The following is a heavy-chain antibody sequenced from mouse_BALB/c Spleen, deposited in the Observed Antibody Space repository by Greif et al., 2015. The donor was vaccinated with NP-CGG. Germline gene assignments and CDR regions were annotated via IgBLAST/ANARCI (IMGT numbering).Heavy chain of an antibody. D-gene: IGHD2-4*01. CDR3: ARDGDYEGEAWFAY. CDR2: ILPGSGST. Sequence: QVQLQQSGAELMKPGASVKISCKATGYTFSSYWIEWVKQRPGHGLEWIGEILPGSGSTNYNEKFKGKATFTADTSSNTAYMQLSSLTSEDSAVYYCARDGDYEGEAWFAYWGQGTLVTVSA. CDR1: GYTFSSYW. J-gene: IGHJ3*01. V-gene: IGHV1-9*01.